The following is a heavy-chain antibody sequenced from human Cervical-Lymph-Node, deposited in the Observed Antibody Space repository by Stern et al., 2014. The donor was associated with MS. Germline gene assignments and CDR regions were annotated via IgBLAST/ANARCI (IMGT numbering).Heavy chain of an antibody. CDR3: ARQTTAWASDV. D-gene: IGHD1-14*01. CDR2: IYPGDSET. J-gene: IGHJ4*02. Sequence: EVQLVESGAELIRPGESLKISCKGSGYKFSIYWIAWVRQMPGEGLEWMGFIYPGDSETRYSPSFQGQVTMSADKSTSTAYLQWSSLNASDTAMYFCARQTTAWASDVWGQGTLVTVSS. V-gene: IGHV5-51*01. CDR1: GYKFSIYW.